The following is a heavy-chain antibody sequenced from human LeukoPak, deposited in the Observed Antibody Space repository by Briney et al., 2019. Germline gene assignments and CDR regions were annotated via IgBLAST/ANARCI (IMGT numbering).Heavy chain of an antibody. V-gene: IGHV4-59*12. CDR3: ARDRLLGGPSSKYGFDL. Sequence: SETLSLTCTVSGGSMSSYYWSWIRQPPGKGLEWIGYIYYSGSTNYNPSLKSRVTISVDTSKNQFSLKLSSVTAADTAVYYCARDRLLGGPSSKYGFDLWGQGSLVTVSS. CDR2: IYYSGST. D-gene: IGHD3-3*01. CDR1: GGSMSSYY. J-gene: IGHJ4*02.